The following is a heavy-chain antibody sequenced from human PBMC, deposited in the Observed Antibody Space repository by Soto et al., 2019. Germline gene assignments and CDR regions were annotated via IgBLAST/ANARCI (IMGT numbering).Heavy chain of an antibody. Sequence: SDTLSLTCTVSGDSINSYWWSWIRQSAGKGLEWIGRVYTSGTTNYNPSLKSRVTMSVDTSRNQFSLKLSSVTAADTAIYYCAREGRGSFYVDYWGQGTLVTVSS. CDR3: AREGRGSFYVDY. CDR2: VYTSGTT. CDR1: GDSINSYW. V-gene: IGHV4-4*07. J-gene: IGHJ4*02. D-gene: IGHD1-26*01.